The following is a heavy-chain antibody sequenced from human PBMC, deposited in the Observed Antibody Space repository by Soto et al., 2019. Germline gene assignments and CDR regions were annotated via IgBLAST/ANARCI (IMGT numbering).Heavy chain of an antibody. CDR3: AKDARGITMVRGARYNDL. CDR1: GFTFSSDA. V-gene: IGHV3-23*01. J-gene: IGHJ2*01. CDR2: ISGSGGST. Sequence: EVQLLHSGGGLVQPGGSLRLSCAASGFTFSSDAMSWVRQSPGKGLEWVSGISGSGGSTYYADSVEGPFTITRDNSRNTVYRQMNSMRAEDTAEYYCAKDARGITMVRGARYNDLWGRGTLVTGFS. D-gene: IGHD3-10*01.